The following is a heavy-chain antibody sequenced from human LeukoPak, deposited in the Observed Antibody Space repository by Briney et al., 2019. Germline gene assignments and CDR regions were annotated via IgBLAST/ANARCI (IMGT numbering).Heavy chain of an antibody. CDR3: ARINSSGLRYYFDY. CDR1: GGSFSGYY. CDR2: ISYSGNT. J-gene: IGHJ4*02. D-gene: IGHD6-19*01. V-gene: IGHV4-59*01. Sequence: SETLSLTCAVYGGSFSGYYWSWIRQPPGKGLEWIGYISYSGNTNYNPSLKSRVTISVDTSKKQFSLKLSSVTAADTALYYCARINSSGLRYYFDYWSQGTLVTVSS.